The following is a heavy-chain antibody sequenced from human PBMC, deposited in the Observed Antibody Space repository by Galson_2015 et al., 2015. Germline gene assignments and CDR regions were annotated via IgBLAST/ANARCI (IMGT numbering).Heavy chain of an antibody. D-gene: IGHD2-15*01. CDR2: IKSKTDGGTT. J-gene: IGHJ4*01. Sequence: SLRLSCAASGFTFSSYWMTWVRQAPGKGLEWIGRIKSKTDGGTTDYAATVKGRFTISRDDSKNTLFLQMNGLKTEDTAVYHCTTDALTLAVVVGDDAFDYWGHGTLVTVSS. CDR1: GFTFSSYW. CDR3: TTDALTLAVVVGDDAFDY. V-gene: IGHV3-15*01.